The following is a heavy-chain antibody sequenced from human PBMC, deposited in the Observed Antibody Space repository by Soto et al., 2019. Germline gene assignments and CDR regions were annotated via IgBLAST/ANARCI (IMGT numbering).Heavy chain of an antibody. Sequence: SETLSLTCTVSGGSISSYYWSWIRQPPGKGLEWIGYIYYSGSTNYNPSLKSRVTISVDTSKNQFSLKLSSVTAADTAVYYCARTIGSRSDAFDIWGQGTMVTVSS. J-gene: IGHJ3*02. D-gene: IGHD6-13*01. V-gene: IGHV4-59*01. CDR2: IYYSGST. CDR3: ARTIGSRSDAFDI. CDR1: GGSISSYY.